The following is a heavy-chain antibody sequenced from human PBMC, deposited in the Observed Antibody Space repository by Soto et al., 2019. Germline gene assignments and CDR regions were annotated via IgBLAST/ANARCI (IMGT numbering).Heavy chain of an antibody. CDR2: IYYSGST. J-gene: IGHJ4*02. Sequence: PSETLSLTCTVSGGSISSSSYYWGWIRQPPGKGLEWIGSIYYSGSTYYNPSLKSRVTISVDTSKNPFSLKLSSVTAADTAVYYGAGGTRGYSYGFDYWGQGTLVTVSS. CDR3: AGGTRGYSYGFDY. CDR1: GGSISSSSYY. D-gene: IGHD5-18*01. V-gene: IGHV4-39*01.